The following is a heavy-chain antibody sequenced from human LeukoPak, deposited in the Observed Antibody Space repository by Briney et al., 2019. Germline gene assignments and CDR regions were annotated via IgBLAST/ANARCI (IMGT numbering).Heavy chain of an antibody. CDR1: GFTFSSYW. J-gene: IGHJ4*02. CDR2: IKSKTDGGTT. V-gene: IGHV3-15*01. D-gene: IGHD1-26*01. CDR3: TTAWMHWDDY. Sequence: GGSLRLSCAASGFTFSSYWMHWVRQAPGKGLEWVGRIKSKTDGGTTDYAAPVKGRFTISRDDSINTLYLQMNSLKTEDTAVYYCTTAWMHWDDYWGQGTLVTVSS.